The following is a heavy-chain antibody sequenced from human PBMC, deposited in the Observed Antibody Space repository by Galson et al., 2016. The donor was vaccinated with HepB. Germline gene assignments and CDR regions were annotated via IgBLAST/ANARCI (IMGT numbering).Heavy chain of an antibody. Sequence: SETLSLTCIVSGGSMSSSSHYWGWIRQPPGKGLEWIGSMYQSGSTSYNPSPKSRVTVFGDKSKNHFSLKLSSVTAADTAVYYCAGHLYGSGSYFDNWGQGTLVTVSS. CDR3: AGHLYGSGSYFDN. D-gene: IGHD3-10*01. CDR2: MYQSGST. CDR1: GGSMSSSSHY. J-gene: IGHJ5*02. V-gene: IGHV4-39*01.